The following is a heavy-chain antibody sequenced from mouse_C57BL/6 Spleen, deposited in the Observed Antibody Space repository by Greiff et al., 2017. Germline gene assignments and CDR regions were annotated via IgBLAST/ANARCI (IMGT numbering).Heavy chain of an antibody. CDR2: INPNTGGT. V-gene: IGHV1-26*01. Sequence: VQLQQSGPELVKPGASVKISCKASGYTFTDYYMNWVKQSHGKSLEWIGDINPNTGGTSYNQPFKGKATLTVDQSSSTAYMELRSLTSEVSAFYYCAKTIFYYYGSSLYAMAYWGQGTSVTVSS. J-gene: IGHJ4*01. CDR1: GYTFTDYY. CDR3: AKTIFYYYGSSLYAMAY. D-gene: IGHD1-1*01.